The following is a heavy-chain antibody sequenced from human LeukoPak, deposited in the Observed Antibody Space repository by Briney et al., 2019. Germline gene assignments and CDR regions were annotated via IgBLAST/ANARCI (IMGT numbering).Heavy chain of an antibody. CDR1: GGSISSGSYY. V-gene: IGHV4-61*02. CDR2: IYTSGST. J-gene: IGHJ4*02. CDR3: ARGSYDSSGYPFDY. Sequence: SQTLSLTYTVSGGSISSGSYYWSWIRQPAGKGLEWIGRIYTSGSTNYNPSLKSRVTISVDTSKNQFSLKLSSVTAADTAVYYCARGSYDSSGYPFDYWGQGTLVTVSS. D-gene: IGHD3-22*01.